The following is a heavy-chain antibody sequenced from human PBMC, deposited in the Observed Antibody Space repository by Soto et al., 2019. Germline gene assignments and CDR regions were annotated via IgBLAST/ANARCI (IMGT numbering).Heavy chain of an antibody. D-gene: IGHD2-2*03. V-gene: IGHV4-39*01. Sequence: QLQLQESGPGLVKPSETLSLTCTVSGASISSSSYYWGWIRQPPGKGLEWIGSIYYNGSTYYNPSLRRRVTMSVDTSKNQFSLQRRSVTAADTAVFCCASGYCSCTNCYVLDFGGQGTLVTVSS. CDR2: IYYNGST. CDR3: ASGYCSCTNCYVLDF. CDR1: GASISSSSYY. J-gene: IGHJ4*02.